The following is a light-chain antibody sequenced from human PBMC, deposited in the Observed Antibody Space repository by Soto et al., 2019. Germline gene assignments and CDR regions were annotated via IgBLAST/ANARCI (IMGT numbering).Light chain of an antibody. Sequence: EIVLTQSPGTLSLSPGERATLSCRASQSVSSSYLAWYQQTPGQAPRLLIYGASSRATGIPDRFSGSGSGTDFTLTISRLEAEDFAVYYCQQYGSSPGWTFGQGTKVDIK. CDR3: QQYGSSPGWT. CDR1: QSVSSSY. V-gene: IGKV3-20*01. J-gene: IGKJ1*01. CDR2: GAS.